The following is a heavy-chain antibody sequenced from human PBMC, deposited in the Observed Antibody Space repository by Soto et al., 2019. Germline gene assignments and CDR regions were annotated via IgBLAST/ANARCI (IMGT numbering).Heavy chain of an antibody. Sequence: QVQLVESGGGLVKPGGSLRLSCAASGFTFSDYYMSWIRQAPGKGPEWVSYISSSSSYTNYADSVKGRFTISRDNAKNSLYLQMNSLRAEDTAVYYCARTIAAAGGRRYFDLWGRGTLVTVSS. V-gene: IGHV3-11*05. CDR3: ARTIAAAGGRRYFDL. CDR1: GFTFSDYY. D-gene: IGHD6-13*01. J-gene: IGHJ2*01. CDR2: ISSSSSYT.